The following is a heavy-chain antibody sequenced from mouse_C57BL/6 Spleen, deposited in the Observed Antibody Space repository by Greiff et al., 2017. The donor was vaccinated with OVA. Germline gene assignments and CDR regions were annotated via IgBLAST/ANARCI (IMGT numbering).Heavy chain of an antibody. CDR2: IYPGDGDT. CDR1: GYAFSSSW. Sequence: QVQLQQSGPELVKPGASVKISCKASGYAFSSSWMNWVKQRPGKGLEWIGRIYPGDGDTNYNGKFKGKATLTADKSSSTAYMQLSSLTSEDSAVYFCARWTTVGAMDYWGQGTSGTVSS. V-gene: IGHV1-82*01. CDR3: ARWTTVGAMDY. D-gene: IGHD1-1*01. J-gene: IGHJ4*01.